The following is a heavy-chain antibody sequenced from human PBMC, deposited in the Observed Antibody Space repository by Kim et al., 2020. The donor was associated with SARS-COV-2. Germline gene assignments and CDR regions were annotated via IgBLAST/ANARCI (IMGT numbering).Heavy chain of an antibody. D-gene: IGHD1-7*01. CDR2: IYHSGST. Sequence: SETLSLTCAVSGGSISSGGYSWSWIRQPPGKGLEWIGYIYHSGSTYYNPSLKSRVTISVDRSKNQFSLKLSSVTAADTAVYYCASEIGITGTTGYYYYY. CDR3: ASEIGITGTTGYYYYY. V-gene: IGHV4-30-2*01. J-gene: IGHJ6*03. CDR1: GGSISSGGYS.